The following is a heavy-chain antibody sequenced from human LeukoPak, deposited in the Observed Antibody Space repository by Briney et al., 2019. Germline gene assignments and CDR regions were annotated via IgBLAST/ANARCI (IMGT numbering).Heavy chain of an antibody. CDR3: ARSSGNIAAAGSYLLL. CDR1: GFTFSSYN. CDR2: ISTSSSYI. Sequence: GGSLRLSCAASGFTFSSYNMNWVRQAPGKGLEWVSSISTSSSYIYYADSVKGRFTISRDNAKKSLYLQMNTLRAEDTAVYYCARSSGNIAAAGSYLLLWGQGTLVTVSS. D-gene: IGHD6-13*01. V-gene: IGHV3-21*01. J-gene: IGHJ4*02.